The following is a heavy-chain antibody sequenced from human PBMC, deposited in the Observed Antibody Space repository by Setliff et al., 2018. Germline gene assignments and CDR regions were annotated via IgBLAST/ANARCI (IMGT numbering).Heavy chain of an antibody. CDR1: GGSINSHY. Sequence: ASETLSLTCTVFGGSINSHYWSWIRQPPGKGLEWSGYIYYSGGTDYNPSLKSRVTISVDTSKNQFSLKLSSVTAADTAVYYCARILGYCSGGSCYVPYWGQGTLVTVSS. V-gene: IGHV4-59*08. CDR3: ARILGYCSGGSCYVPY. D-gene: IGHD2-15*01. CDR2: IYYSGGT. J-gene: IGHJ4*02.